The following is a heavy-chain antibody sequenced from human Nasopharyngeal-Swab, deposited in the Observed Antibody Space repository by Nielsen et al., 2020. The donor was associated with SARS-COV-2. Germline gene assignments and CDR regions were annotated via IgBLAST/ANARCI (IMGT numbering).Heavy chain of an antibody. J-gene: IGHJ6*02. CDR2: ISWNSGSI. D-gene: IGHD2-15*01. V-gene: IGHV3-9*01. Sequence: GGSLRLSCAASGFTFDDYAMHWVRQAPGKGLEWVSGISWNSGSIGYADSVKDRFTISRDNAKNSLYLQMNSLRAEDTALYYCAKDGSVVAATGNYGMDVWGQGTTVTVSS. CDR1: GFTFDDYA. CDR3: AKDGSVVAATGNYGMDV.